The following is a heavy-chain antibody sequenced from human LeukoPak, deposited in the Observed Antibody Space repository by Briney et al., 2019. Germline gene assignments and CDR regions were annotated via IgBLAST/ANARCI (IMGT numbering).Heavy chain of an antibody. D-gene: IGHD3-10*01. Sequence: GGSLRLSCAASGFTFSTYAMHWVRQAPGKGLEYVSAISSDGGSTYYANSVKGRFTISRDNSRNTLYLQMGSLRAEDMAVYYCARDSPASGRDAFDIWGQGTMVTVSS. CDR2: ISSDGGST. V-gene: IGHV3-64*01. CDR3: ARDSPASGRDAFDI. J-gene: IGHJ3*02. CDR1: GFTFSTYA.